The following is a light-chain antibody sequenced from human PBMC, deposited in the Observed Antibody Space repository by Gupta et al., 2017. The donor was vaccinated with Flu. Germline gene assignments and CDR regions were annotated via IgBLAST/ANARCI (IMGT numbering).Light chain of an antibody. Sequence: SYVLTPPPSVSAAPGQTGRMSCGGDHIGGRSVHWYQQKQDPAPVLGVYDDSDRHSATPERFSGSNSGTTATLTITRVEAGDEADDYCQVQATGSDNVVFGGGTKLTVL. CDR3: QVQATGSDNVV. J-gene: IGLJ2*01. CDR2: DDS. CDR1: HIGGRS. V-gene: IGLV3-21*02.